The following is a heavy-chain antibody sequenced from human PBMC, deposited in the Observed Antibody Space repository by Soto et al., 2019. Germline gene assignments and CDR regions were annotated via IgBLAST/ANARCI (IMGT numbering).Heavy chain of an antibody. Sequence: GASVKVSCKASGNTFASHGFSWVRQAPGQGPEWMGWISGFNGQTNYALKFQGRVTLTTDTSTSTAYMELRSLRSDDTAVYFCARVDPRGVAVVRDYWGQGTLVTVSS. V-gene: IGHV1-18*01. D-gene: IGHD3-10*01. J-gene: IGHJ4*02. CDR1: GNTFASHG. CDR2: ISGFNGQT. CDR3: ARVDPRGVAVVRDY.